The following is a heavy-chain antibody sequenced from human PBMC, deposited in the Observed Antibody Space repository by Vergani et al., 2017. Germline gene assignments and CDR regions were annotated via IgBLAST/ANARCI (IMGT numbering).Heavy chain of an antibody. V-gene: IGHV3-13*05. D-gene: IGHD5-18*01. J-gene: IGHJ6*02. CDR1: GFTFSSYD. CDR2: IGTAGDP. Sequence: EVQLVESGGGLVQPGGSLRLSCAASGFTFSSYDMHWVRQATGKGLEWVSAIGTAGDPYYPGSVKGRFTISRENAKNSLYLQMNSLRAGDTAVYYCARAGYSYGHHYYYYGMDVWGQGTTVTVSS. CDR3: ARAGYSYGHHYYYYGMDV.